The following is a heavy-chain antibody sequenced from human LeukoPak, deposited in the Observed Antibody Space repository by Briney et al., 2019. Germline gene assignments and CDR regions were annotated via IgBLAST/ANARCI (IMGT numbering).Heavy chain of an antibody. CDR1: GFTFSSYG. CDR3: AKGPSGIAVTGSPKYFQH. V-gene: IGHV3-20*04. Sequence: GGSLRLSCAASGFTFSSYGMSWARQAPGKGLEWVSGINWNGGSTGYADSVKGRFTISRDNAKNSLYLQMDSLRAEDTALYYCAKGPSGIAVTGSPKYFQHWGQGTLVTVSS. D-gene: IGHD6-19*01. J-gene: IGHJ1*01. CDR2: INWNGGST.